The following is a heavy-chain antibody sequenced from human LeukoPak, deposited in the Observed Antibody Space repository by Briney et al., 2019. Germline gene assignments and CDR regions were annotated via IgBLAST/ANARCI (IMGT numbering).Heavy chain of an antibody. J-gene: IGHJ6*04. CDR1: GFTFSSYE. Sequence: NPGGSLRLSCAASGFTFSSYEMSWVRQAPGKGLEWVSYISSSGSTIYYADSVKGRFTISRDNAKNSLYLQMNSLRAEDTAVYYCAELGITMIGGVWGKGTTVTISS. D-gene: IGHD3-10*02. CDR3: AELGITMIGGV. CDR2: ISSSGSTI. V-gene: IGHV3-48*03.